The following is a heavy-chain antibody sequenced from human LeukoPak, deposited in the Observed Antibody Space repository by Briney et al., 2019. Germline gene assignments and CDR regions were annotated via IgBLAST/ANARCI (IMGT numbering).Heavy chain of an antibody. CDR3: ARGETRNDY. Sequence: ASVKVSCKASGYSFINNGTNWVRQDPGQGLEWMGWISPYNGNTNFAQKLQGRVTLTTDTSTSTAYLELRSLRSDDTAVYYCARGETRNDYWGQGTLVTVSS. J-gene: IGHJ4*02. CDR2: ISPYNGNT. CDR1: GYSFINNG. D-gene: IGHD3-16*01. V-gene: IGHV1-18*01.